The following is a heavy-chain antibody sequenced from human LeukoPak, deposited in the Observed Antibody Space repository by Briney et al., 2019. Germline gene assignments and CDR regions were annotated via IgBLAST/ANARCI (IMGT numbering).Heavy chain of an antibody. D-gene: IGHD6-6*01. CDR1: GGSFSGYY. CDR2: INHSGST. J-gene: IGHJ6*03. V-gene: IGHV4-34*01. CDR3: ARVREGSSSRYYYYYYMDV. Sequence: PSETLSLTCAVYGGSFSGYYWSWIRQPPGKGLEWIGEINHSGSTNYNPSLKSRVTISVDTSKNQFSLKLGSVTAADTAVYYCARVREGSSSRYYYYYYMDVWGKGTTVTVSS.